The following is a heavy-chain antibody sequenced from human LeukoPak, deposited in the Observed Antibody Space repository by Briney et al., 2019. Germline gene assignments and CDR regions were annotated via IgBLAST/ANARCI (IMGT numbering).Heavy chain of an antibody. CDR3: ATGKRYYYDSSGYSNWFDP. CDR1: GFTFSSYE. CDR2: ISSSGSTI. V-gene: IGHV3-48*03. Sequence: PGGSLRLSCAASGFTFSSYEMNWVRQAPGKGLEWVSYISSSGSTIYYADSVKGRFTISRDNAKNSLYLQMNSLRAEDTAVYYCATGKRYYYDSSGYSNWFDPWGQGTLVTVSS. J-gene: IGHJ5*02. D-gene: IGHD3-22*01.